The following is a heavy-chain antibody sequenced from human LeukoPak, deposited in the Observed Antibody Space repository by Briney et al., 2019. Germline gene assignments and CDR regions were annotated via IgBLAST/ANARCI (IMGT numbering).Heavy chain of an antibody. CDR1: GYAFTDYY. D-gene: IGHD1-26*01. J-gene: IGHJ4*02. Sequence: ASVKVSCKASGYAFTDYYIHWVRQAPGQGLECMGWINPNSGGTDSAQKFQGRVTMTRDTSISTAYMELSRLRSGDTAVYYCARGELLYKTPTLPPDYWGQGTLVTVSS. V-gene: IGHV1-2*02. CDR3: ARGELLYKTPTLPPDY. CDR2: INPNSGGT.